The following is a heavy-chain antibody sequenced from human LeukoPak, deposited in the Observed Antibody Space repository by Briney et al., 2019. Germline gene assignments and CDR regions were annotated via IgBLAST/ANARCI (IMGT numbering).Heavy chain of an antibody. V-gene: IGHV4-30-2*01. CDR1: GDSISSGGYY. D-gene: IGHD3-10*01. J-gene: IGHJ3*02. CDR2: IYHSGST. CDR3: ARVVRLWFGEGRAFDI. Sequence: SQTLSLTCTVSGDSISSGGYYWSWIRQPPGKGLEWIGYIYHSGSTYYNPSLKSRVTISVDTSKNQFSLKLSSVTAADTAVYYCARVVRLWFGEGRAFDIWGQGTMVTVSS.